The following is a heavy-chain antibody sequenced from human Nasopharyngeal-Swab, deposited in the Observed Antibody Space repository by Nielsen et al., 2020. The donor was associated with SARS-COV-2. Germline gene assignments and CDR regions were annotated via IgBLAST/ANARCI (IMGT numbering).Heavy chain of an antibody. Sequence: GESLKISCAASGFTFSSYWMTWVRQAPGKGLEWVANIKHDGSAKYYADSVKGRFTISRDNAKSSLHLQMNSLRAEDTAVYYCARDRLEWLLSYYYYGMDVWGQGTTVTVPS. D-gene: IGHD3-3*01. J-gene: IGHJ6*02. CDR1: GFTFSSYW. CDR2: IKHDGSAK. CDR3: ARDRLEWLLSYYYYGMDV. V-gene: IGHV3-7*01.